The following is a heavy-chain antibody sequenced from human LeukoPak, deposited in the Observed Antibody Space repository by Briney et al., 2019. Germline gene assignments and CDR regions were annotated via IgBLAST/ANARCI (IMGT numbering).Heavy chain of an antibody. D-gene: IGHD6-13*01. J-gene: IGHJ5*02. Sequence: GGSLRLSCAASGFTFSSYGMHWVRQAPGKGLEGVAFIRYDGSNKYYADSVKGRFTISRDNSKNTLYLQMNSLRAEDTAVYYCARVRIAAAGGGFDPWGQGTLVTVSS. CDR2: IRYDGSNK. CDR3: ARVRIAAAGGGFDP. V-gene: IGHV3-30*02. CDR1: GFTFSSYG.